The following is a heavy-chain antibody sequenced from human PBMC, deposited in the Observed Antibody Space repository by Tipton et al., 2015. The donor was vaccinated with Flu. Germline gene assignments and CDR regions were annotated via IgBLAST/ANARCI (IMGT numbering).Heavy chain of an antibody. Sequence: QVQLVQSGVDVKKPGASVKVSCKASGYTFTSHGITWMRQAPGQGLEWMGWISAYNGNTDYAQKFQDRITLTTDTSTNTAYMELRNLRSDDTAVYYCARDGAVYGAFEYWGQGTLVTISS. D-gene: IGHD2/OR15-2a*01. V-gene: IGHV1-18*01. CDR2: ISAYNGNT. CDR1: GYTFTSHG. CDR3: ARDGAVYGAFEY. J-gene: IGHJ4*02.